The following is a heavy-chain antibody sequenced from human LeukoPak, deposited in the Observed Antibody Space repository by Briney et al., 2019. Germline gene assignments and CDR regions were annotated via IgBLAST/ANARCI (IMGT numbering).Heavy chain of an antibody. V-gene: IGHV3-30-3*01. CDR1: GFTFSSYA. J-gene: IGHJ4*02. CDR2: ISDDGSNK. CDR3: ARGGVYSSGSYYLYYFDY. D-gene: IGHD6-19*01. Sequence: GGSLRLSCVASGFTFSSYAMHWVLQAPGKGLEWVSLISDDGSNKYYADSVKVRFTIYRDNYKNTLYLKMNSLRAADPAVYYCARGGVYSSGSYYLYYFDYWGQGTLVTVSS.